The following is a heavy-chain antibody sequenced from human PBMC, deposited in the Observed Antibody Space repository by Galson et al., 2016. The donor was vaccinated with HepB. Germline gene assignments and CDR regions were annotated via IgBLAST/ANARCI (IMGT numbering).Heavy chain of an antibody. V-gene: IGHV5-51*01. J-gene: IGHJ6*02. CDR3: TRLRFFSAANYFYGRDV. D-gene: IGHD2/OR15-2a*01. CDR2: TFPGDSDT. CDR1: GYSFASYW. Sequence: QSGAEVKRPGESLKISCKGSGYSFASYWIGWVRQMPGKGLEYMGITFPGDSDTTYSPSFQGQVTISVDKSISTAYLQWSSLEASDTAMYYCTRLRFFSAANYFYGRDVWGQGTTVTVSS.